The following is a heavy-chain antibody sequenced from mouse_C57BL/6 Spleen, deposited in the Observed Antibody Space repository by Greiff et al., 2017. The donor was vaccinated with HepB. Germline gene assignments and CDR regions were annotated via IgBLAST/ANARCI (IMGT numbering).Heavy chain of an antibody. D-gene: IGHD1-1*01. J-gene: IGHJ2*01. CDR1: GFTFSSYG. Sequence: EVQRVESGGDLVKPGGSLKLSCAASGFTFSSYGMSWVRQTPDKRLEWVATISSGGSYTYYPDSVKGRFTISRDNAKNTLYLQMSSLKSEDTAMYYCARHEDYYGSSYPFDYWGQGTTLTVSS. CDR2: ISSGGSYT. V-gene: IGHV5-6*01. CDR3: ARHEDYYGSSYPFDY.